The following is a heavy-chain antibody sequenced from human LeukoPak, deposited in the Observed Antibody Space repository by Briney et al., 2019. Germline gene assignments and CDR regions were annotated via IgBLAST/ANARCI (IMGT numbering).Heavy chain of an antibody. CDR1: GGSISSGYYY. CDR3: ARGAWSSSIDY. Sequence: PSETLSLTCAVSGGSISSGYYYWSWIRQPPGKGLEYIGYIYYGGTYYNPSLKSRDTISVDTSKNQFSLKLSSVTAADTAVYYCARGAWSSSIDYWGQGTLVTVSS. CDR2: IYYGGT. D-gene: IGHD6-6*01. V-gene: IGHV4-30-4*01. J-gene: IGHJ4*02.